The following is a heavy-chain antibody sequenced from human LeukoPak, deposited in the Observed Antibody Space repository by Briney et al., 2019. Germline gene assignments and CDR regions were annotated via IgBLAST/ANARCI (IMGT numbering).Heavy chain of an antibody. D-gene: IGHD1-1*01. V-gene: IGHV3-13*01. CDR2: IGTAGDT. Sequence: GGSLRLSCAASGFTFSDYDMHWVRQATGKGLEWVSAIGTAGDTYYTGSVKGRFTISRENAKNSLYLQINSLRAGDTAVYYCARVAKERVGGVYYFDYWGQGTLVTASS. J-gene: IGHJ4*02. CDR1: GFTFSDYD. CDR3: ARVAKERVGGVYYFDY.